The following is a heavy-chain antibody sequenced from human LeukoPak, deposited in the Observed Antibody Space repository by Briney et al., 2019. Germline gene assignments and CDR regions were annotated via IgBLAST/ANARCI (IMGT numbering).Heavy chain of an antibody. CDR3: ARGPAATPYDAFDI. CDR1: GGSISSGDYY. Sequence: KPSETLSLTCTVSGGSISSGDYYWSWIRQPPGKGLEWIGYIYYSGSTYHNPSLKSRVTISVDTSKNQFSLKLSSVTAADTAVYYCARGPAATPYDAFDIWGQGTMVTVSS. J-gene: IGHJ3*02. CDR2: IYYSGST. D-gene: IGHD2-15*01. V-gene: IGHV4-30-4*01.